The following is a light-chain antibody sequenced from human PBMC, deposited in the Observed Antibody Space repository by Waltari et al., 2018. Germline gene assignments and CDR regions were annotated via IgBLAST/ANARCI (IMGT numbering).Light chain of an antibody. J-gene: IGKJ5*01. Sequence: DIVMTQSPDSLAVSLGERATINCKSSQSVLYSSNNKNYLAWYQQKPGQTPKLLIYWASTRESGVPDRFSGSGSGTDFTLTISSLQAEDVAVYYCQQYYTPPPTFGRGTRVDIK. CDR3: QQYYTPPPT. V-gene: IGKV4-1*01. CDR1: QSVLYSSNNKNY. CDR2: WAS.